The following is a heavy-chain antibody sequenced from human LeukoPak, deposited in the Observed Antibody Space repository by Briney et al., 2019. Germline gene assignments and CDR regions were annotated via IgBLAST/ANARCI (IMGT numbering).Heavy chain of an antibody. CDR1: GGSFTDYY. V-gene: IGHV4-39*07. J-gene: IGHJ4*02. CDR2: IYYRGNT. Sequence: NPSETLSLTCTVSGGSFTDYYWGWIRQPPGKGLEWIGSIYYRGNTFYNPSLRNRVSISIDTSKGRFSLNLNSVTAADTAVYFCTRDREHETQDSWGQGTLVTVS. CDR3: TRDREHETQDS. D-gene: IGHD1/OR15-1a*01.